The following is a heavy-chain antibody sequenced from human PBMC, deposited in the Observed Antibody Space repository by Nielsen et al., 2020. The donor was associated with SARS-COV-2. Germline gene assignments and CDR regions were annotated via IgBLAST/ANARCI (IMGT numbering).Heavy chain of an antibody. Sequence: GESLKISCAASGFSFSSYAMTWVRQAPGKGLEWVSSIGTTGDKTFYTDSVKGRFTISRDNSKNTLYLQMRSLRPEDTAVYYCARDLWNQLINAALTFDSGGQGTLVSVSS. D-gene: IGHD1-14*01. CDR1: GFSFSSYA. CDR3: ARDLWNQLINAALTFDS. V-gene: IGHV3-23*01. CDR2: IGTTGDKT. J-gene: IGHJ4*02.